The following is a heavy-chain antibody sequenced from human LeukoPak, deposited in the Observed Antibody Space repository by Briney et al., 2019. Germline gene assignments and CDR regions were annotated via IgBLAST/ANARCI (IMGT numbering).Heavy chain of an antibody. Sequence: ASVKVSCKTSGYPFTTWEINWVRQAAGQGLEWMGWVHPNSGNTAYAQKFQGRVTMTRDTSISTAYMELSRLRSDDTAVYYRAREKLSSNWFDPWGQGTLVIVSS. J-gene: IGHJ5*02. CDR2: VHPNSGNT. CDR1: GYPFTTWE. CDR3: AREKLSSNWFDP. V-gene: IGHV1-8*01. D-gene: IGHD1-1*01.